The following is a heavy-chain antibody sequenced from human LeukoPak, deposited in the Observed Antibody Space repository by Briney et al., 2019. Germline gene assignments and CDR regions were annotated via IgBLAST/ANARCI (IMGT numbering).Heavy chain of an antibody. CDR3: ARHGRDGDYVAY. CDR2: IYYSGST. V-gene: IGHV4-39*01. CDR1: GGSISSSSYY. Sequence: TSETLSLTCTVSGGSISSSSYYWGWIRQPPGKGLEWIGSIYYSGSTYDNPSLKSRVTISVDTSKNQFSLKLSSVTAADTAVYYCARHGRDGDYVAYWGQGTLVTVSS. J-gene: IGHJ4*02. D-gene: IGHD4-17*01.